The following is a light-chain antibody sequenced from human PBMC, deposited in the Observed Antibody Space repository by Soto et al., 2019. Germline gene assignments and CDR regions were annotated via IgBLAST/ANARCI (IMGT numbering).Light chain of an antibody. CDR3: RPYAGSNNSHVV. J-gene: IGLJ2*01. CDR2: EVS. Sequence: QSALTQTPSASGSLGQSVTISCSGSSSDVGGYKYVSWNQQHPGKAPKFMIYEVSQRPSGVPDGFSGSTSGSTASLTVSGLQAEEEAHHYCRPYAGSNNSHVVLGGGTKLTVL. CDR1: SSDVGGYKY. V-gene: IGLV2-8*01.